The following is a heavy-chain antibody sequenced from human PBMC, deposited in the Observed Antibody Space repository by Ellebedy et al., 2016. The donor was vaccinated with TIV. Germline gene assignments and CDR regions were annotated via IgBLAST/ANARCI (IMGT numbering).Heavy chain of an antibody. J-gene: IGHJ4*02. CDR2: ISNSRDYK. Sequence: GGSLRLXCAGSGFTFTNYVMIWVRQAPGKGLEWVSYISNSRDYKHYADSVKGRFTIFRDNAKNSVYLQMDTLRAEDTAVYFCARDGLRSYTFDYWGQGTLVTVSS. V-gene: IGHV3-21*01. D-gene: IGHD3-10*01. CDR1: GFTFTNYV. CDR3: ARDGLRSYTFDY.